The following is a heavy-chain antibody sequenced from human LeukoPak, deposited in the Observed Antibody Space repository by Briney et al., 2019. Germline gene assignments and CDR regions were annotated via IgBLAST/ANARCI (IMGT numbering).Heavy chain of an antibody. D-gene: IGHD4-17*01. V-gene: IGHV3-21*01. CDR1: EFTFSSYD. Sequence: GGSLRLSCAASEFTFSSYDMNWVRQAPGKGLEWVSSISSYSSYIYYADSVKGRFTISRDNAKNSLYLQMNSLRAEDTAVYYRARDRSNGDYAFDYWGQGALVTVSS. CDR2: ISSYSSYI. J-gene: IGHJ4*02. CDR3: ARDRSNGDYAFDY.